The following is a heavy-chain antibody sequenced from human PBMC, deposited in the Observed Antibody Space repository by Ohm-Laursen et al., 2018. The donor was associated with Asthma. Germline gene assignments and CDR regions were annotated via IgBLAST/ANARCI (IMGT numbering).Heavy chain of an antibody. CDR3: ARDYCTGGVCLIDY. CDR1: GFTFSSFG. CDR2: ISYDGRNK. V-gene: IGHV3-30*03. D-gene: IGHD2-8*02. J-gene: IGHJ4*02. Sequence: SLRLSCTATGFTFSSFGMFWVRQAPGKGLEWVAVISYDGRNKYYADSVKGRFTISRDNSKNTLYLQMNSLRAEDTAVYYCARDYCTGGVCLIDYWGQGTLVTVSS.